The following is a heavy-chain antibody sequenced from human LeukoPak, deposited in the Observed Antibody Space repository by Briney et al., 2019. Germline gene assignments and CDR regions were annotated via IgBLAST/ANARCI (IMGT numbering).Heavy chain of an antibody. CDR1: GYTLTELS. V-gene: IGHV1-24*01. Sequence: ASVKVSCKVSGYTLTELSMHWVRQAPGKGLGWMGGFDPEDGETIYAQKFQGRVTMTEDTSTDTAYMELSSLRSEDTAVYYCATDLISALGELSYLDYWGQGTLVTVSS. D-gene: IGHD3-16*02. CDR2: FDPEDGET. CDR3: ATDLISALGELSYLDY. J-gene: IGHJ4*02.